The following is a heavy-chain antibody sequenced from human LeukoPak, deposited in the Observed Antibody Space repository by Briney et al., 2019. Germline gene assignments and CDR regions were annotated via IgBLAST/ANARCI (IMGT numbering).Heavy chain of an antibody. CDR2: IYASGIT. CDR1: GGSISSGNYY. J-gene: IGHJ5*02. V-gene: IGHV4-61*02. Sequence: SETLSLTCTVSGGSISSGNYYWSWIRLPAGKGLEWIGRIYASGITKYNPSLKSRVTISVDTSKNQFSLKLSSVTAADTAVYYCARFSAYGDYLNWFDPWGQGTLVTVSS. D-gene: IGHD4-17*01. CDR3: ARFSAYGDYLNWFDP.